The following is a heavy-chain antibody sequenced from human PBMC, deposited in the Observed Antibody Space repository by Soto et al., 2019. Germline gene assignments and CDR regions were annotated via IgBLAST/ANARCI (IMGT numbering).Heavy chain of an antibody. J-gene: IGHJ4*02. D-gene: IGHD2-2*01. V-gene: IGHV4-59*01. CDR1: GGSISSYY. Sequence: SETLSLTCTVSGGSISSYYWSWIRQPPGKGLEWIGYIYYSGSTNYNPSLKSRVTISVATSKNQFSLKLSSVTAADTAVYYCAGASKYQLPFDYWGQGTLVTVSS. CDR3: AGASKYQLPFDY. CDR2: IYYSGST.